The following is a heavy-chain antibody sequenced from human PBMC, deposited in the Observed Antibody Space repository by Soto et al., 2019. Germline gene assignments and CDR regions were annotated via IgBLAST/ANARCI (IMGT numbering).Heavy chain of an antibody. CDR2: IIPIFGTA. J-gene: IGHJ5*02. D-gene: IGHD4-17*01. V-gene: IGHV1-69*06. CDR3: EREGPVTLPLDP. CDR1: GGTFSSYA. Sequence: SVKVSCKASGGTFSSYAISWVRQAPGQGLEWMGGIIPIFGTANYAQKFQGRVTITADKSTSTAYMELSSLRSEDTAVYYCEREGPVTLPLDPWGQGTLVTVSS.